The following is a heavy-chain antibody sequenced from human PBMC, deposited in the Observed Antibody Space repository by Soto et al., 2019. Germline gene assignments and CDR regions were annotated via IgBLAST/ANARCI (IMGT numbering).Heavy chain of an antibody. V-gene: IGHV4-59*12. CDR1: GGSISSYY. Sequence: SETLSLTCTVSGGSISSYYWSWIRQPPGKGLEWIGYIYYSGSTNYNPSLKSRVTISVDTSKNQFSLKLSSVTAADTAVYYCAREGVRYYDFWSGYHPGGAFDIWGQGTMVTVSS. CDR3: AREGVRYYDFWSGYHPGGAFDI. CDR2: IYYSGST. J-gene: IGHJ3*02. D-gene: IGHD3-3*01.